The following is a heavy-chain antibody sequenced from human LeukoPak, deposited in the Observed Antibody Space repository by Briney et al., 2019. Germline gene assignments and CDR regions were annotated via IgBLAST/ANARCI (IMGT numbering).Heavy chain of an antibody. CDR2: ISGSGGNT. V-gene: IGHV3-23*01. CDR1: GFTFSSYS. J-gene: IGHJ4*02. CDR3: AKNRGGSCYSNSDY. D-gene: IGHD2-15*01. Sequence: GGSLRLSCAASGFTFSSYSMNWVRQAPGKGLEWVSGISGSGGNTYYAGSVKGRFTISRDNSKNTLYLQMNSLRAEDTAVYYCAKNRGGSCYSNSDYWGQGTLVTVSS.